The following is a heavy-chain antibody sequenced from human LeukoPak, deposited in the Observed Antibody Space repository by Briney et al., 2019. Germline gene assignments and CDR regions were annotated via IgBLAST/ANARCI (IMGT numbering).Heavy chain of an antibody. CDR2: IIPILGIA. CDR1: GGTFSSYA. CDR3: ARADGVATNAFDI. Sequence: SVKVSCKASGGTFSSYAISWVRQAPGQGLEWMGRIIPILGIANYAQKFQGRVTITADKSTSTAYMELSSLRSEDTAVYYCARADGVATNAFDIWGQGTMVTVSS. J-gene: IGHJ3*02. D-gene: IGHD2-8*01. V-gene: IGHV1-69*04.